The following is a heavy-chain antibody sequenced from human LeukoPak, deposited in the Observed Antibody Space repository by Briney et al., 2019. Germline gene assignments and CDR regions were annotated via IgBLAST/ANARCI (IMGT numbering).Heavy chain of an antibody. CDR2: IWCDASNK. J-gene: IGHJ4*02. CDR1: GYTLSSYR. V-gene: IGHV3-33*01. CDR3: ARDLMVRGVIYCLDY. D-gene: IGHD3-10*01. Sequence: GIPQSLFCAVSGYTLSSYRTLGARQSRDKAGVGVADIWCDASNKWYADSVKGRFTISRDNSENTLYLQMNSLRAEDMAVYYCARDLMVRGVIYCLDYWGQGTLVTVSS.